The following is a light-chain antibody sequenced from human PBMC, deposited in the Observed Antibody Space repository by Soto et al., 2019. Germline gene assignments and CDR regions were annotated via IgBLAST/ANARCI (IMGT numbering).Light chain of an antibody. CDR1: QSLVHSDGNTY. J-gene: IGKJ2*01. CDR2: KVS. V-gene: IGKV2-30*02. CDR3: IQGTHWPYT. Sequence: DVVMTQSPLSPPVTLGQPASISCRSSQSLVHSDGNTYLNWFQQRPGQSPRRLICKVSNRDSGVPDRFSGSASGTDFTLKISRVEAEDVGVYYCIQGTHWPYTFGQGTKLEIK.